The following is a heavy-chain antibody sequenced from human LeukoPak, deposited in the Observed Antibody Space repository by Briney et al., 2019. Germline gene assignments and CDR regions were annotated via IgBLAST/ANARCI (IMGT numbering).Heavy chain of an antibody. J-gene: IGHJ4*02. D-gene: IGHD3-3*01. V-gene: IGHV3-30*02. Sequence: GGSLRLSXAASGFTFSSYGMHWVRQTPGKGLEWLAFIRYDGSNKYYADSVKGRFTISRDNSKNTLYLQMNSLRAEDTAVYYCAKDRPYDFWSGYSAGYDYWGQGTLVTVSS. CDR1: GFTFSSYG. CDR2: IRYDGSNK. CDR3: AKDRPYDFWSGYSAGYDY.